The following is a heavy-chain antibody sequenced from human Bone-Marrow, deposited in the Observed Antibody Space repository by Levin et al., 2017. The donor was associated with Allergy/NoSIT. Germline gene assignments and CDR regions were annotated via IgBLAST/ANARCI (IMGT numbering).Heavy chain of an antibody. D-gene: IGHD5-24*01. Sequence: SETLSLTCTVSGDSVSNYYWSWIRQSAGKGLEWIGRASSTGSTNYNPSFQSRVTMSLDTSKSQLSLEVTSVPAADTAVYYCARVPLLRDGYQKWDYYFNIWGKGAQVAVSS. CDR3: ARVPLLRDGYQKWDYYFNI. J-gene: IGHJ4*02. CDR1: GDSVSNYY. CDR2: ASSTGST. V-gene: IGHV4-4*07.